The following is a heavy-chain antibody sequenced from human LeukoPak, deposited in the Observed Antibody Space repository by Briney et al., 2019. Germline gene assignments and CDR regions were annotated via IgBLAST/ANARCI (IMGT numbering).Heavy chain of an antibody. J-gene: IGHJ4*02. CDR1: GFTFSSYA. V-gene: IGHV3-30*04. D-gene: IGHD4-17*01. Sequence: PGRSLRRSCAASGFTFSSYAMHWVRQAPGKGLEGVAVISYDGSNKYYADSVKGRFTISRDNSKNTLYLQMNSLRAEDTAVYYCARAGADSYGDYVYFDYWGQGTLVTVSS. CDR2: ISYDGSNK. CDR3: ARAGADSYGDYVYFDY.